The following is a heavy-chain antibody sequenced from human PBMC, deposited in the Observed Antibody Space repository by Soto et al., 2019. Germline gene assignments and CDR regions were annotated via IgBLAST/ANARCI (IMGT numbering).Heavy chain of an antibody. D-gene: IGHD6-19*01. Sequence: ASVKVSCKASGYTFTGYYMHWVRQAPGQGLEWMGWINPNSGGTNYAQKFQGRVTMTGDTSISTAYMELSRLRSDDTAVYYCARGPTIAVAVYFDYWGQGTLVTVSS. CDR2: INPNSGGT. V-gene: IGHV1-2*02. J-gene: IGHJ4*02. CDR3: ARGPTIAVAVYFDY. CDR1: GYTFTGYY.